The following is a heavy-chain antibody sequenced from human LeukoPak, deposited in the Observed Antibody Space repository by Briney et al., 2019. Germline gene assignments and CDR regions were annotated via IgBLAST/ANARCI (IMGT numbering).Heavy chain of an antibody. CDR2: ISSSSSYI. J-gene: IGHJ3*02. V-gene: IGHV3-21*01. CDR1: GFTFSSYS. CDR3: AGDLDTVATAFDI. D-gene: IGHD4-17*01. Sequence: PGGSLRLSCAASGFTFSSYSMNWVRQAPGKGLEWVSSISSSSSYIYYADSVKGRFTVSRDNAKNSLYLQMNSLRAEDTAVYYCAGDLDTVATAFDIWGQGTMVTVSS.